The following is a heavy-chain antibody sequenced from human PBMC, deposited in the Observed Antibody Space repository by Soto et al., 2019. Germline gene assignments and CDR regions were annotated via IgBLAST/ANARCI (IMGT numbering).Heavy chain of an antibody. CDR1: ESTFMNDD. Sequence: ASVKVSCKASESTFMNDDISWVRQATGQGLEWMGWMNPNSGNTGYALKFQGRVSMTRNTSIYTVYLELSSLASDDTAVYYCVRMASSGTLNWFDPWGQGTLVTVSS. V-gene: IGHV1-8*01. CDR3: VRMASSGTLNWFDP. CDR2: MNPNSGNT. D-gene: IGHD1-1*01. J-gene: IGHJ5*02.